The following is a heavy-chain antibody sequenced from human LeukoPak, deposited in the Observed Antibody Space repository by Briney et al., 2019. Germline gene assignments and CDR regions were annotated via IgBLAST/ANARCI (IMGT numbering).Heavy chain of an antibody. V-gene: IGHV3-30*03. CDR2: ISYDGSNK. CDR1: GFTFSSYG. Sequence: GGSLRLSCAASGFTFSSYGMHWVRQAPGKGLEWVAVISYDGSNKYYADSVKGRFTISRDNAKNSLDLQMNNLRVEDTAVYYCARDVDGDLDYWGQGTLVTVSS. D-gene: IGHD4-17*01. J-gene: IGHJ4*02. CDR3: ARDVDGDLDY.